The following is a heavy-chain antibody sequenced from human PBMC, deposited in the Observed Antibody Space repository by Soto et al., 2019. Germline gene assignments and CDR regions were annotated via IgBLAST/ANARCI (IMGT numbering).Heavy chain of an antibody. Sequence: QVQLVQSGAEVKKPGASLKVSCKASGYTFTSYAMHWVRQAPGQRLEWMGWINAGNGNTKYSQKFQGRVTITRDTSASTAYMELSSLRSEDTAVYYCARDGRYCSSTSCYGGWYFDLWGRGTLVTVSS. D-gene: IGHD2-2*01. CDR2: INAGNGNT. V-gene: IGHV1-3*01. CDR1: GYTFTSYA. J-gene: IGHJ2*01. CDR3: ARDGRYCSSTSCYGGWYFDL.